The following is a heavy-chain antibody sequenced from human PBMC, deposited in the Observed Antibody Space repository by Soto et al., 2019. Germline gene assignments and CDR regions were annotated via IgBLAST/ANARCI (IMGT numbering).Heavy chain of an antibody. CDR3: AREGSDSSGLGGFDY. D-gene: IGHD3-22*01. Sequence: ESGGGLVQPGGSLRLSCAASGFTFSDHYMDWVRQAPGKGLEWVGRTRNKANSYTTEYAASVKGRFTISRDDSKNSLYLQMNSLKTEDTAVYYCAREGSDSSGLGGFDYWGQGTLVTVSS. V-gene: IGHV3-72*01. CDR1: GFTFSDHY. J-gene: IGHJ4*02. CDR2: TRNKANSYTT.